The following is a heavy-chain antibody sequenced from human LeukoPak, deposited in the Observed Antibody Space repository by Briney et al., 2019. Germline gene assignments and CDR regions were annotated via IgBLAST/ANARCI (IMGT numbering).Heavy chain of an antibody. CDR3: ARVCYDFWSGYYPYYYYGMDV. CDR2: INHSGST. D-gene: IGHD3-3*01. CDR1: GGSFSGYY. J-gene: IGHJ6*02. Sequence: SETLSLTCAVSGGSFSGYYWSWIRQPPGKGLEWIGEINHSGSTNYNPSLKSRVTISVDTSKNQFSLKLSSVTAADTAVYYCARVCYDFWSGYYPYYYYGMDVWGQGTTVTVSS. V-gene: IGHV4-34*01.